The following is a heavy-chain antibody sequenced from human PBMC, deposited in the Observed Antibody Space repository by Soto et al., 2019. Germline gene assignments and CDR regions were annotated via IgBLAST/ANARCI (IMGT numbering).Heavy chain of an antibody. Sequence: GGSLRLSCAASGFTCSSYSMNWVRQAPGKGLEWVSSISSSSSYIYYADSVKGRFTISRDNAKNSLYLQMNSLRAEDTAVYYCARGGDCSGGSCLAIDAFDIWGQGTMVTVSS. J-gene: IGHJ3*02. CDR1: GFTCSSYS. D-gene: IGHD2-15*01. CDR2: ISSSSSYI. CDR3: ARGGDCSGGSCLAIDAFDI. V-gene: IGHV3-21*01.